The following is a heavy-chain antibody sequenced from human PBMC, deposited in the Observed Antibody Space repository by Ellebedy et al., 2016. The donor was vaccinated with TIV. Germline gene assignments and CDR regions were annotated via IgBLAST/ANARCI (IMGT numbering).Heavy chain of an antibody. D-gene: IGHD3-10*01. CDR1: GYSFSIYW. J-gene: IGHJ4*02. CDR2: VYPSDPDA. Sequence: GESLKISCEASGYSFSIYWIAWVRQVPGKGLEWVGIVYPSDPDARYSPPFQGQVTISADKAVNTAYLQWSSLKASDAGIYYCARLSGGASQPLDLDYWGQGTLVTVS. V-gene: IGHV5-51*01. CDR3: ARLSGGASQPLDLDY.